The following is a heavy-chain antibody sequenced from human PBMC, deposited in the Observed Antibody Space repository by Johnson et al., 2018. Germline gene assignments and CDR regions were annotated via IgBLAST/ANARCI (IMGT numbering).Heavy chain of an antibody. CDR1: GFTFSGSA. D-gene: IGHD3-10*01. CDR3: TLCGGEGDYYGRDV. CDR2: IRSKANSYAT. V-gene: IGHV3-73*02. J-gene: IGHJ6*02. Sequence: VQLQESGGGLVQPGWSLKLSCAASGFTFSGSAMHWVRQASGKGLAWVGRIRSKANSYATAYAASVKGRFTSSRDDSKNTAYLQMNSLKTEDTAVYYCTLCGGEGDYYGRDVWGQGTTVTVSS.